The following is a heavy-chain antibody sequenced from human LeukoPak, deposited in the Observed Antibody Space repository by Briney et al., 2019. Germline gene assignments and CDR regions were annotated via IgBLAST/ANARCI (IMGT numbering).Heavy chain of an antibody. CDR2: ISWDGGST. J-gene: IGHJ6*03. CDR1: GFIFDDYA. CDR3: AREKMDIVATIRRSSDFYYYYYMDV. V-gene: IGHV3-43*02. D-gene: IGHD5-12*01. Sequence: GGSLRLSCAASGFIFDDYAMHWVRQAPGKGLEWVSLISWDGGSTYYADSVKGRFTISRDNSKNSLYLQMNSLRAEDTAVYYRAREKMDIVATIRRSSDFYYYYYMDVWGKGTTVTVSS.